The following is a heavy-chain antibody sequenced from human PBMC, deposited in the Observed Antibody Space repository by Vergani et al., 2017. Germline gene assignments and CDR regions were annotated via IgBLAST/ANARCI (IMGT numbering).Heavy chain of an antibody. CDR3: ARMEVLGFGELLSFDY. CDR1: VGTFSSYA. D-gene: IGHD3-10*01. V-gene: IGHV1-69*13. Sequence: QVQLVQSGAEVKKPGSSVKVSCKASVGTFSSYAISWVRQAPGQGLEWMGRIIPIFGTANYAQKLQGRVTITAEESTSTAYMELSSLRSEATAVYYCARMEVLGFGELLSFDYWGQGTLVTVSS. J-gene: IGHJ4*02. CDR2: IIPIFGTA.